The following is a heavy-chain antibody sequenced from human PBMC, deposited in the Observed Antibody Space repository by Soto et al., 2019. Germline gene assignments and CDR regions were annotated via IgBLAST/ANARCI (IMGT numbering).Heavy chain of an antibody. CDR3: ATTTAVPNSLRSRYFLDY. Sequence: QVQLQESGPGLLKPSETLSLTCSVSGGSVSNKTYYWSWIRQPPGKRLEWIGYVYYSGTTNYNPSLKSRVTISVDLSKNQFSLRLSSVTTADTALYYCATTTAVPNSLRSRYFLDYCGQGTLVTVSS. D-gene: IGHD4-17*01. CDR2: VYYSGTT. V-gene: IGHV4-61*01. CDR1: GGSVSNKTYY. J-gene: IGHJ4*02.